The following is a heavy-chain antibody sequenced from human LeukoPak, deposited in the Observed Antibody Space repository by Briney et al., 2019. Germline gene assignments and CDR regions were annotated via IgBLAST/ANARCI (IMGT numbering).Heavy chain of an antibody. J-gene: IGHJ4*02. CDR3: ARPARDGNYYY. CDR2: IPYSGSA. CDR1: GDSISSSTYF. D-gene: IGHD1-26*01. Sequence: SETLSLTCAVSGDSISSSTYFWGWIRQPPGKGLEWIGIIPYSGSASYNPSLKSRVIISIDTSKNQLSLEVRSVTAADTAVYYCARPARDGNYYYWGQGTLVTVSS. V-gene: IGHV4-39*01.